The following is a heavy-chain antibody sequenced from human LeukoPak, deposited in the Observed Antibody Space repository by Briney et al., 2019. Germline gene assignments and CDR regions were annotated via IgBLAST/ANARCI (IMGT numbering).Heavy chain of an antibody. D-gene: IGHD2-2*02. CDR2: INHSGST. CDR3: ATMTFYCSSTSCYNRNDY. CDR1: GGSFSGYY. J-gene: IGHJ4*02. Sequence: SETLSLTCAVYGGSFSGYYWSWIRQPPGKGLEWIGEINHSGSTNYNPSLKSRVIISVDTSKNQFSLKLSSVTAADTAVYYCATMTFYCSSTSCYNRNDYWGQGTLVTVSS. V-gene: IGHV4-34*01.